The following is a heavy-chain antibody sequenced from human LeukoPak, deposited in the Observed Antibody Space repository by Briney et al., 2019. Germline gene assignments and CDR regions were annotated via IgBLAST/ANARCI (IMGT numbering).Heavy chain of an antibody. CDR2: IYYSGST. Sequence: SETLSLTCNVSGGSISGYCWSWIRQSPGKGLVWIGYIYYSGSTNYNPSLKSRVSISVDMSKNQVSLKLSSVTAADTALYYCARHFTYYYDSSGYPRDAFDIWGQGTMVTVSS. D-gene: IGHD3-22*01. CDR3: ARHFTYYYDSSGYPRDAFDI. CDR1: GGSISGYC. V-gene: IGHV4-59*08. J-gene: IGHJ3*02.